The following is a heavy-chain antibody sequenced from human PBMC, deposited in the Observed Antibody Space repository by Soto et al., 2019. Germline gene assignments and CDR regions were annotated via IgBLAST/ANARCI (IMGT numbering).Heavy chain of an antibody. V-gene: IGHV3-66*01. D-gene: IGHD2-2*01. CDR2: IDIGGNT. CDR3: ARGRGSTGYLGREHYFDY. J-gene: IGHJ4*02. Sequence: EVQVVESGGGLVQPGGSLRLSCAASGFSVTNNYMNWVRQAPGKGLEWVSIIDIGGNTYYADSVKDRFTISRDNSRNTLYLDMESLRAEDTAVYYCARGRGSTGYLGREHYFDYWGQGTLVTVSP. CDR1: GFSVTNNY.